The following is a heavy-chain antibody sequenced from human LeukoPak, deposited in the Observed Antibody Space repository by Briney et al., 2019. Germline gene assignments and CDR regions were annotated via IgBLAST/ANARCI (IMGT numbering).Heavy chain of an antibody. J-gene: IGHJ4*02. V-gene: IGHV3-23*01. D-gene: IGHD6-13*01. CDR2: IIGSGEST. Sequence: GGSLRLSCAASGFTFSTYAMSWVRQAPGKGLEWVSTIIGSGESTYYADSVKGRFTISRDNSKNTLYLHVNSLRVEDTGFYYCAKHLSSSSRYYYDYWGQGTLVTVSS. CDR1: GFTFSTYA. CDR3: AKHLSSSSRYYYDY.